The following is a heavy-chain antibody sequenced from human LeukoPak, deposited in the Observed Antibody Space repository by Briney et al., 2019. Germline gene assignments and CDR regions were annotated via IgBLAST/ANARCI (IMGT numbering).Heavy chain of an antibody. CDR2: IYHSGST. CDR3: AREGAAAV. V-gene: IGHV4-30-2*01. Sequence: SETLSLTCTVSGGSISSGGYYWSWIRQPPGKGLEWIGYIYHSGSTYYNPSLKSRVTISVDTSKNQFSLKLTSVTAADTAVYYCAREGAAAVWGQGTLVTVSS. D-gene: IGHD6-13*01. J-gene: IGHJ4*02. CDR1: GGSISSGGYY.